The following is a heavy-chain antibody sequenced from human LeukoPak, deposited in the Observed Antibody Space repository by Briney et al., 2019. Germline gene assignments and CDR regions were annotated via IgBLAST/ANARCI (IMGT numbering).Heavy chain of an antibody. V-gene: IGHV4-59*01. CDR1: GGSISNYY. J-gene: IGHJ6*03. CDR3: AGSYYYYMDV. Sequence: SETLSFTCTVSGGSISNYYWSWIRQPPGKGLEWIGYISYIGSTNYNPSLKSRVTISEDTSKNQFSLKLSSVTAADTAVYYCAGSYYYYMDVWGKGTTVTVSS. CDR2: ISYIGST.